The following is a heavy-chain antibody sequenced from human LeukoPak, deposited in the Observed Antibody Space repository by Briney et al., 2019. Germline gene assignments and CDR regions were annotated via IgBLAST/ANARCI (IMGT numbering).Heavy chain of an antibody. CDR1: GGSISSYY. CDR2: IYYSGST. D-gene: IGHD3-10*01. V-gene: IGHV4-59*01. J-gene: IGHJ5*02. Sequence: SETLSLTCTVSGGSISSYYWSWIRQPPGKGLEWIGYIYYSGSTNYNPSLKSRVTISVDTSKNQFSLKLSSVTAADTAVYYCARDASDYYGSGSHQFPNWFDPWGQGTLVTVSS. CDR3: ARDASDYYGSGSHQFPNWFDP.